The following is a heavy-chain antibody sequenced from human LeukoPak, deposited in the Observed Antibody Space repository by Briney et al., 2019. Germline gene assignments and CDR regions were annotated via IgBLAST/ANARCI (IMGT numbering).Heavy chain of an antibody. CDR2: ISAYNGNT. D-gene: IGHD5-12*01. CDR1: GYTFTSYG. V-gene: IGHV1-18*01. Sequence: GASVKVSCKASGYTFTSYGISWVRQAPGQGLEWMGWISAYNGNTNYAQKLQGRVTMTTDTSTSTAYMELSRLRSDDTAVYYCARPPLRGYSGYDPFDYWGQGTLVTVSS. CDR3: ARPPLRGYSGYDPFDY. J-gene: IGHJ4*02.